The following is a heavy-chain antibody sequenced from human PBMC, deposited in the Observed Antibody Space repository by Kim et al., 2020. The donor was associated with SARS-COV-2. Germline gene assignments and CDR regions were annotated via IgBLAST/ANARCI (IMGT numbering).Heavy chain of an antibody. J-gene: IGHJ6*02. V-gene: IGHV1-46*01. CDR2: INPSGGST. Sequence: ASVKVSCKASGYTFTSYYMHWVRQAPGQGLEWMGIINPSGGSTSYAQKFQGRVTMTRDTSTSTVYMEPSSLRSEDTAVYYCARGKGYYGSGNRTNYYYYGMDVWGQGTTVTVSS. CDR1: GYTFTSYY. D-gene: IGHD3-10*01. CDR3: ARGKGYYGSGNRTNYYYYGMDV.